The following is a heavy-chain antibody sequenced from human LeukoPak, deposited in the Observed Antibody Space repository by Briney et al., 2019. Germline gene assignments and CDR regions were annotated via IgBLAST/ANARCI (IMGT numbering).Heavy chain of an antibody. CDR1: GGSITTNNYY. Sequence: SETLSLTCTVSGGSITTNNYYWGWIRQPPGKGLEWIGMISYSGSTYYNPSLKSRVTISRETSKNQFSLKVRSVTAADTAVYYCARSRAGWMDVWGKGTTVTVSS. J-gene: IGHJ6*04. V-gene: IGHV4-39*01. CDR3: ARSRAGWMDV. D-gene: IGHD6-19*01. CDR2: ISYSGST.